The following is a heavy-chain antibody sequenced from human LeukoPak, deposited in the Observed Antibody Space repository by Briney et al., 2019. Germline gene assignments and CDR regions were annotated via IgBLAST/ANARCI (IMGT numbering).Heavy chain of an antibody. CDR3: ARGLRYIVVVVAATYPPAFDY. CDR1: GGSFSGYY. J-gene: IGHJ4*02. V-gene: IGHV4-34*01. Sequence: SETLSLTCAVYGGSFSGYYWSWIRQPPGKGLEWIGEINHSGSTNYNPSLKSRVTISVDTSKNQFSLKLSSVTAADTAVYYYARGLRYIVVVVAATYPPAFDYWGQGTLVTVSS. D-gene: IGHD2-15*01. CDR2: INHSGST.